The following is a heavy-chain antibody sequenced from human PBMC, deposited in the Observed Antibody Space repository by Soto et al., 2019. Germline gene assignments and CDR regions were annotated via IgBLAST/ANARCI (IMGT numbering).Heavy chain of an antibody. CDR1: GGSISSYY. J-gene: IGHJ4*02. Sequence: SETLSLTCTVSGGSISSYYWSWIRQPPGKGLEWIGYIYYSGSTNYNPSLKSRVTISVDTSKNQFSLKLSSVTAADTAVYYCARAYYDSSGYPRGFDYLGQGTLVTVSS. V-gene: IGHV4-59*01. CDR2: IYYSGST. CDR3: ARAYYDSSGYPRGFDY. D-gene: IGHD3-22*01.